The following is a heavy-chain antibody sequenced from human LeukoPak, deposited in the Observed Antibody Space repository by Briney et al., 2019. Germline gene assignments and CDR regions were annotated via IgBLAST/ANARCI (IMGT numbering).Heavy chain of an antibody. J-gene: IGHJ4*02. V-gene: IGHV4-59*01. Sequence: KPSETLSLTCSVPGGSISSYYWSWIRQPPGKGLEWIGYIFYSGSTNYNPSLKSRVTISVDTSKNQLSLKLSSVTAADTAVYYCARGEWDLLFDYWGQGTLVTVSS. D-gene: IGHD1-26*01. CDR2: IFYSGST. CDR1: GGSISSYY. CDR3: ARGEWDLLFDY.